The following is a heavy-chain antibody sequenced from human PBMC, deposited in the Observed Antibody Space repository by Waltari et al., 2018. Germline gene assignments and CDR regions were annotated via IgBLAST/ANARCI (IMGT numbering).Heavy chain of an antibody. D-gene: IGHD3-3*01. CDR1: GFTFSSYA. CDR2: ISGSGGST. V-gene: IGHV3-23*01. Sequence: EVQLLESGGGLVQPGGSLRLSCAASGFTFSSYAMSWVRQAPGKGLEWVSAISGSGGSTYYADSVNGRFTISRDNSKNTLYLQMTSLRAEDTAVYYCVKAGWSSRGWFDPWGQGTLVTVSS. J-gene: IGHJ5*02. CDR3: VKAGWSSRGWFDP.